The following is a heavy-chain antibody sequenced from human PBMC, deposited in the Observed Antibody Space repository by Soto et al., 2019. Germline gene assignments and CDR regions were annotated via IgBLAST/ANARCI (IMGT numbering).Heavy chain of an antibody. CDR3: ARAYGYRGYDFAQGALDI. D-gene: IGHD5-12*01. CDR2: IYHSGST. J-gene: IGHJ3*02. Sequence: SETLSLTCAVSGGSISRGGYSWSWIRQPPGKGLEWIGYIYHSGSTYYNPSLKSRVTIAVDRSKNQFSLKLSSVTAADTAVYYCARAYGYRGYDFAQGALDIWIQGTMVTASS. V-gene: IGHV4-30-2*01. CDR1: GGSISRGGYS.